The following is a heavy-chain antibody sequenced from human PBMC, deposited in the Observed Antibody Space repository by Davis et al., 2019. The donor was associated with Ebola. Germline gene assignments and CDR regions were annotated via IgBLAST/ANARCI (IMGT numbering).Heavy chain of an antibody. V-gene: IGHV4-59*11. J-gene: IGHJ3*02. Sequence: PSETLSLTCTVSGGSISGHSWNWIRQPPGKGLEWIGYIHYSGATNYNPSLKSRVTISVDTSKNQFSLELISVTAADTGVYFCAGDLRNTFDIWGRGTLVTVSS. CDR2: IHYSGAT. D-gene: IGHD4-17*01. CDR1: GGSISGHS. CDR3: AGDLRNTFDI.